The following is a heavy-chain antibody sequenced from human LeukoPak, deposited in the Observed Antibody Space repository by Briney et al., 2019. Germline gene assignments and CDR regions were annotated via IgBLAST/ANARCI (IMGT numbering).Heavy chain of an antibody. CDR2: ISAYNGNT. CDR3: AREFTVTTGYSMDV. D-gene: IGHD4-17*01. V-gene: IGHV1-18*01. CDR1: GYTFTSYG. J-gene: IGHJ6*02. Sequence: GVSVKVSCKASGYTFTSYGISWVRQAPGQGLEWMGWISAYNGNTYYAQRLQGRVTMTTDTSTSTAYMELRSLRSDDTAVYYCAREFTVTTGYSMDVWGQGTTVTVSS.